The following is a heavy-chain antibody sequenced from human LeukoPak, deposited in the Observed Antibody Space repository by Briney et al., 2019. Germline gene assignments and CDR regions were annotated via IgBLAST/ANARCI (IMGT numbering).Heavy chain of an antibody. D-gene: IGHD3-22*01. CDR1: GGSFSGYY. Sequence: PSETLSLTCAVYGGSFSGYYWSWIRQPPGKGLEWIGEINHRGSTNYNPSLKSRVTISIDTSKKQFSLKLSSVTAADTAVYYCARGGIPYYHDNTGYFFGQFWGQGTLVTVSS. V-gene: IGHV4-34*01. J-gene: IGHJ4*02. CDR3: ARGGIPYYHDNTGYFFGQF. CDR2: INHRGST.